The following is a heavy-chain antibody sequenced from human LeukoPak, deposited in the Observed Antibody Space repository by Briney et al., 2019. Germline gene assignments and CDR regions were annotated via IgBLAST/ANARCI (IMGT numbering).Heavy chain of an antibody. D-gene: IGHD3-22*01. V-gene: IGHV1-69*04. J-gene: IGHJ6*02. CDR1: GGTFSSYA. CDR2: IIPILGIA. CDR3: ASPWDSSGYHYYGMDV. Sequence: RASVKVSRKASGGTFSSYAISWVRQAPGQGLEWMGRIIPILGIANYAQKFQGRVTITADKSTSTAYMELSSLRSEDTAVYYCASPWDSSGYHYYGMDVWGQGTTVTVSS.